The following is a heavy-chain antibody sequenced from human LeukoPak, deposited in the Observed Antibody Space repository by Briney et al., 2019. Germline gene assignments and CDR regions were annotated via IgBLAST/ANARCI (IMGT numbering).Heavy chain of an antibody. CDR3: AKGDAD. V-gene: IGHV3-30*02. CDR1: GFSFSTYD. CDR2: IRHDGSNK. Sequence: PGGSLRLSCAASGFSFSTYDMHWARQAPGKGLEWVAFIRHDGSNKQYADSVKGRFTISRDNSKNTLYLQMNSLRVEDTAVYYCAKGDADWGQGTLVTVSS. J-gene: IGHJ4*02.